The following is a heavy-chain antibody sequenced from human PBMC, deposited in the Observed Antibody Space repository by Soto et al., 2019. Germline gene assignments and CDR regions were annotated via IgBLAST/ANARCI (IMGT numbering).Heavy chain of an antibody. V-gene: IGHV1-69*05. D-gene: IGHD2-8*01. CDR2: IIPIFGTA. CDR3: ARDQGVLMVYATHDAFDI. J-gene: IGHJ3*02. Sequence: SVKVSCKASGGTFSSYAISWVRQAPGQGLEWMGGIIPIFGTANYAQKFQGRVTMTTDTSTSTAYMELRSLRSDDTAVYYCARDQGVLMVYATHDAFDIWGQGTMVTVSS. CDR1: GGTFSSYA.